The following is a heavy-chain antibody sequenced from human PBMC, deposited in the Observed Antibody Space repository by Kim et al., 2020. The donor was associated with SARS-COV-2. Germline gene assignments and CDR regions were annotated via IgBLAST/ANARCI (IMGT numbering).Heavy chain of an antibody. D-gene: IGHD2-15*01. V-gene: IGHV3-73*01. Sequence: GGSLRLSCAASGFTFSGSAMHWVRQASGKGLEWVGRIRSKANSYATAYAASVKGRFTISRDDSKNTAYLPMNSLKTEDTAVYYCTSQPFDCSGGSCLNYYYFYGVDVWGQGTTVTVSS. J-gene: IGHJ6*02. CDR2: IRSKANSYAT. CDR3: TSQPFDCSGGSCLNYYYFYGVDV. CDR1: GFTFSGSA.